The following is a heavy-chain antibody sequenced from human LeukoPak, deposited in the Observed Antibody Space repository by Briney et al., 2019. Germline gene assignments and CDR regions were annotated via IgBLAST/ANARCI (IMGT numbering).Heavy chain of an antibody. CDR1: GYTFTSYG. J-gene: IGHJ4*02. CDR3: ARVSQLWYSGYFDY. V-gene: IGHV1-69*13. Sequence: SVKVSCKASGYTFTSYGISWVRQASGQGLEWMGGIIPIFGTTNYAQKIQGRVTITADDSTGTAYMELSSLRSEDTAVYYCARVSQLWYSGYFDYWGQGTAVTVSS. D-gene: IGHD1-1*01. CDR2: IIPIFGTT.